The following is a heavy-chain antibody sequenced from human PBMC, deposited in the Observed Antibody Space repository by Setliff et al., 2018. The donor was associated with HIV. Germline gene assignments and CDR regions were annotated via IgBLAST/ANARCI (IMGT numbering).Heavy chain of an antibody. CDR2: INPNSNSGGT. CDR1: GYIFTGYY. Sequence: GASVKVSCKTSGYIFTGYYIHWVRQAPGQGLEWMGWINPNSNSGGTVYAQKFQGRVTMTRDTSISTAYMELGSLRSDDTAVYYCAREGAGSWYIYWGQGTLVTVSS. CDR3: AREGAGSWYIY. J-gene: IGHJ4*02. D-gene: IGHD6-13*01. V-gene: IGHV1-2*02.